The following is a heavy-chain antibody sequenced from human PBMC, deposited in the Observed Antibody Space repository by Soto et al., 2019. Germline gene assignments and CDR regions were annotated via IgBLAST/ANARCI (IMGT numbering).Heavy chain of an antibody. CDR3: ARAFTNYGDYLPSIDY. CDR2: INHSGST. CDR1: GGSFSGYY. D-gene: IGHD4-17*01. V-gene: IGHV4-34*01. J-gene: IGHJ4*02. Sequence: SETLSLTCAVYGGSFSGYYWTWIRQPPGTGLEWIGEINHSGSTNYNPSLKSRVTISVDTSKNQFSLKLSSVTAADTAVYYCARAFTNYGDYLPSIDYWGQGTLVTVSS.